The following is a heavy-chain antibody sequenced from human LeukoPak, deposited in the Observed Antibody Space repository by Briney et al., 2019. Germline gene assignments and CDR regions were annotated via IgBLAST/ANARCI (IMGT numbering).Heavy chain of an antibody. CDR3: ARSRRVLVPAALNSADDYYYYMDV. CDR1: GYTFTYFG. D-gene: IGHD2-15*01. Sequence: ASVKVSCKASGYTFTYFGLNWVRQAPGQGLECLGGINTNTGKPTYAQGLTGRFVLSLDTSVSTAYLQISSLKAEDTAIYYCARSRRVLVPAALNSADDYYYYMDVWGRGTTVTVSS. CDR2: INTNTGKP. V-gene: IGHV7-4-1*02. J-gene: IGHJ6*03.